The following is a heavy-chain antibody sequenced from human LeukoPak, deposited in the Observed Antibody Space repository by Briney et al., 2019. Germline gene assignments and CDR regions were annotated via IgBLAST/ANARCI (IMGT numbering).Heavy chain of an antibody. CDR3: ARDLPNCSGGSCYSSNYFDY. CDR2: ISAYNGNT. Sequence: ASVKVSCKASGYTFTSYGISWVRQAPGQGLEWMGWISAYNGNTNYAQKFQGRVTMTRDTSTSTVYMELSSLRSEDTAVYYCARDLPNCSGGSCYSSNYFDYWGQGALVTVSS. D-gene: IGHD2-15*01. CDR1: GYTFTSYG. V-gene: IGHV1-18*01. J-gene: IGHJ4*02.